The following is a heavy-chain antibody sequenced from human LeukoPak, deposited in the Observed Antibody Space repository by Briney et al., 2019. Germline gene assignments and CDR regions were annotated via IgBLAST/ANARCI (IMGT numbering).Heavy chain of an antibody. CDR3: ASLKNYYDSSGYLVTDAFEI. CDR2: ISGYNGNT. D-gene: IGHD3-22*01. J-gene: IGHJ3*02. CDR1: GYTFTTYN. Sequence: ASVKVSCKASGYTFTTYNINWVRQAPGQGLEWMGWISGYNGNTNYAQKLQGRVTMTTDTSTSTAYMELRSLKSDDTAVYYCASLKNYYDSSGYLVTDAFEIWGQGTMVTVSS. V-gene: IGHV1-18*01.